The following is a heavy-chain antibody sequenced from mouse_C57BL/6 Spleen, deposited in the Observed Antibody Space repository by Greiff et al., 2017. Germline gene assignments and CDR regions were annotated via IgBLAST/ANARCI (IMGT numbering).Heavy chain of an antibody. CDR3: RKARSTLYAMDY. V-gene: IGHV5-17*01. D-gene: IGHD2-1*01. CDR2: ISSGSSTI. J-gene: IGHJ4*01. CDR1: GFTFSDYG. Sequence: EVMLVESGGGLVKPGGSLKLSCAASGFTFSDYGMHWVRQAPGKGLAWVAYISSGSSTIYYADTVKGRFTISRDNAKNTLFLQMTSLRAEDTAMYYCRKARSTLYAMDYWGQGTSVTVSS.